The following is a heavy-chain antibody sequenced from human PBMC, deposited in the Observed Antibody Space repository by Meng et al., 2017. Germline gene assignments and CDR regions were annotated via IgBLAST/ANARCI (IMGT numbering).Heavy chain of an antibody. CDR1: GDSVSSNSAA. V-gene: IGHV6-1*01. J-gene: IGHJ4*02. Sequence: SCAISGDSVSSNSAAWNWIRQSPSRGLEWLGRTYYRSKWYNDYAVSVKSRITINPDTSKNQSSLQLNSVTPEDTAVYYCAREEPYFGYSSSWLIYYFDYWGQGTLVTVSS. CDR2: TYYRSKWYN. CDR3: AREEPYFGYSSSWLIYYFDY. D-gene: IGHD6-13*01.